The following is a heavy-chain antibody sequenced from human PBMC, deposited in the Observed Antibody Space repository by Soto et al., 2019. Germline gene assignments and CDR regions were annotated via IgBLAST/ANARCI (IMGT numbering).Heavy chain of an antibody. J-gene: IGHJ6*02. CDR1: GGTFSSYA. D-gene: IGHD2-2*01. CDR3: ARSQGSSTSLEIYYYYYYGMDV. Sequence: QVQLVQSGAEVKKPGSSVKVSCKASGGTFSSYAISWVRQAPGQGLEWMGGIIPISGTANYAQKFQGRVMITADEYTSTVYMWLSSLRSEDTAVYFCARSQGSSTSLEIYYYYYYGMDVWGQGTTVTVSS. V-gene: IGHV1-69*01. CDR2: IIPISGTA.